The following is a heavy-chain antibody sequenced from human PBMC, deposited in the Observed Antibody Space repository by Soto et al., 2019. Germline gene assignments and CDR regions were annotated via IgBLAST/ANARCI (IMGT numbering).Heavy chain of an antibody. CDR3: ATGEHNDGYNFYHGMDV. CDR1: GGIFTNNA. CDR2: VIPLFDTA. D-gene: IGHD4-17*01. V-gene: IGHV1-69*01. J-gene: IGHJ6*02. Sequence: QVQVVQSGAEVKKPGSSVKVSCKVSGGIFTNNAISWVRQAPGQGLEWLGGVIPLFDTAYYAQIFRVRLQFPADCATTTAYMELIGLISAETAVFFGATGEHNDGYNFYHGMDVWGQGTTVTVS.